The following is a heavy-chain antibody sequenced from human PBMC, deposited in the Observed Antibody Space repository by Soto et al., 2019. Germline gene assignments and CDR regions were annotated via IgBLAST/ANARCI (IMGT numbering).Heavy chain of an antibody. Sequence: SETLSLTCTVSGGSISSYYWSWIRQPPGKGLEWIGYIYYSGSTNYNPSLKIRVTISVDTSKNQFSLKLSSVTAADTAVYYCAREMLWFGESSPPYYYYYGMDVWGQGTTVTVSS. V-gene: IGHV4-59*08. CDR3: AREMLWFGESSPPYYYYYGMDV. D-gene: IGHD3-10*01. CDR2: IYYSGST. J-gene: IGHJ6*02. CDR1: GGSISSYY.